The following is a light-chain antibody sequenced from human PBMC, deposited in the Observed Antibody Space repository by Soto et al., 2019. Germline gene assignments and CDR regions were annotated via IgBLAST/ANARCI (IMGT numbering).Light chain of an antibody. V-gene: IGKV3-20*01. CDR3: QQYGSSPFT. J-gene: IGKJ4*01. CDR2: GAS. Sequence: EIVLAQSPGTLSLSPGERATLSCRASQSVSSSYLAWYQQKPGQAPRLLIYGASSRAIGIPDRFSGSGSGTAFTLAISRLEPEDLAVYYCQQYGSSPFTFGGGTRVEI. CDR1: QSVSSSY.